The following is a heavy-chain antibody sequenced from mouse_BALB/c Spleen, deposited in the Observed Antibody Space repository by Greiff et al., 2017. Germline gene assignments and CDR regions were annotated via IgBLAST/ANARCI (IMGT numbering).Heavy chain of an antibody. CDR1: GYAFSSYW. Sequence: QVQLQQSGAELVRPGSSVKISCKASGYAFSSYWMNWVKQRPGQGLEWIGQIYPGDGDTNYNGKFKGKATLTADKSSSTAYMQLSSLTSEDSAVYFCARATTGPYYAMDYWGQGTSVTVSS. CDR3: ARATTGPYYAMDY. J-gene: IGHJ4*01. CDR2: IYPGDGDT. V-gene: IGHV1-80*01. D-gene: IGHD1-1*01.